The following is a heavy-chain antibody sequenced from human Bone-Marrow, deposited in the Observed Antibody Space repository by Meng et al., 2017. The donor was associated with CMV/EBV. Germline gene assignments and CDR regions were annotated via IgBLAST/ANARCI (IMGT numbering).Heavy chain of an antibody. J-gene: IGHJ4*02. CDR3: ARPAQTMVRGGTPGSYFDY. D-gene: IGHD3-10*01. CDR1: FTRYW. Sequence: FTRYWVGWVRQLPGKGLEWMGILYPGDSDTRYSPSFQGQVTISADKSISTAYLQWSSLKASDTAMYYCARPAQTMVRGGTPGSYFDYWGQGTLVTVSS. V-gene: IGHV5-51*01. CDR2: LYPGDSDT.